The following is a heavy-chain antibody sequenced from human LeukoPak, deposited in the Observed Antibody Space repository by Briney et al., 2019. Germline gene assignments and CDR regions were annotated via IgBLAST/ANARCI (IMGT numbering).Heavy chain of an antibody. J-gene: IGHJ3*02. V-gene: IGHV4-59*01. CDR2: IYYSGST. CDR3: VRDLWGTYYYDSSGPIDI. Sequence: PSETLSLTCTVSGGSISSYYWSWIRQPPGKGLEWIGYIYYSGSTNYNPSLKSRVTISVDTSKNQFSLKLSSVTAADTAVYYCVRDLWGTYYYDSSGPIDIWGQGTMVTVSS. D-gene: IGHD3-22*01. CDR1: GGSISSYY.